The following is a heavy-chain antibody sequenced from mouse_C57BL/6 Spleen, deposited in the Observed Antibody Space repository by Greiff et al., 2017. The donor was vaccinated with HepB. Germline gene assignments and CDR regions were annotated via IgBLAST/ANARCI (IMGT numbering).Heavy chain of an antibody. CDR3: ARSSNWYFDV. D-gene: IGHD1-1*01. CDR2: IDPSDSYT. V-gene: IGHV1-69*01. J-gene: IGHJ1*03. Sequence: LQQPGAELVMPGASVKLSCKASGYTFTSYWMHWVKQRPGQGLEWIGEIDPSDSYTNYNQKFKGKSTLTVDKSSSTAYMQLSSLTSEDSAVYYCARSSNWYFDVWGTGTTVTVSS. CDR1: GYTFTSYW.